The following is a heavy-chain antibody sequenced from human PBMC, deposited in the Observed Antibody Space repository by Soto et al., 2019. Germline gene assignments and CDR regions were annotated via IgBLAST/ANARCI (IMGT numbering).Heavy chain of an antibody. CDR1: GFTFSSYA. Sequence: QVQLVESGGGVVQPGRSLRLSCAASGFTFSSYAMHWVHQAPGKGLEWVAVISYDGSNKYYADSVKGRFTISRDNSKNRLYLQMNSLRAEDTAVYYCARSRGDVWGQGTTVTVSS. J-gene: IGHJ6*02. V-gene: IGHV3-30-3*01. CDR2: ISYDGSNK. CDR3: ARSRGDV. D-gene: IGHD6-6*01.